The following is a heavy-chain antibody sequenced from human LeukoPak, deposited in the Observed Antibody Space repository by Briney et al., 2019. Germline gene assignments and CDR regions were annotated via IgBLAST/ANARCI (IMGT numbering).Heavy chain of an antibody. CDR1: GFSFSDHY. CDR2: ISSSRSFT. D-gene: IGHD5-18*01. Sequence: PGGSLRLSCAASGFSFSDHYMSWTRQAPGKGLEWVSYISSSRSFTNYADSVKGRFTISRDTAKNSLYLQMNSLRAEDTAVYYCARLRGYSYGLDYWGQGILVTVSS. J-gene: IGHJ4*02. CDR3: ARLRGYSYGLDY. V-gene: IGHV3-11*03.